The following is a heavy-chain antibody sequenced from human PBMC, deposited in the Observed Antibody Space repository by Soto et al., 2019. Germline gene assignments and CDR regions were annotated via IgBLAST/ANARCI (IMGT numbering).Heavy chain of an antibody. J-gene: IGHJ3*01. CDR1: GGSISSYY. D-gene: IGHD4-17*01. V-gene: IGHV4-59*08. CDR3: ARFYGLEAFEF. Sequence: QVQLQESGPGLVKPSETLSLTCTVSGGSISSYYWSWIRQPPGKGLEWIGYIYYSGSTNYNPSLRSRVTISVDTSKNQFSLGLSSVTAADTAVYYCARFYGLEAFEFWGQGTMVTVSS. CDR2: IYYSGST.